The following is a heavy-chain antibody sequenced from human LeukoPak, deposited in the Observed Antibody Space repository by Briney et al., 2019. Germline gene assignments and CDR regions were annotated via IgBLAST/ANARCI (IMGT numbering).Heavy chain of an antibody. V-gene: IGHV4-59*08. CDR3: AALAVGATFFEH. CDR2: IFYTGSS. Sequence: SETLSLTCTVSGASISSYYWSWIRQPPGKGLEWIGHIFYTGSSNYNPSLKSRTTISIDTSKSQFSLKLNSVTAADTAVYYCAALAVGATFFEHWGQGILATVSS. D-gene: IGHD1-26*01. J-gene: IGHJ4*02. CDR1: GASISSYY.